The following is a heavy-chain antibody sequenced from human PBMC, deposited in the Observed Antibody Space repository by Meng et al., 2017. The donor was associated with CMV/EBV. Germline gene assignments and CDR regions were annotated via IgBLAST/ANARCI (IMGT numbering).Heavy chain of an antibody. D-gene: IGHD1-7*01. CDR2: IYPGDSDT. J-gene: IGHJ5*02. CDR1: GYSFNSYW. CDR3: ARQLDKRTWDNWFAP. Sequence: GESLKISCKGSGYSFNSYWIAWVRQMPGKGLEWVGIIYPGDSDTTYSPSLQGQVSISADKSTSTAYLQLSSLKASDTAIYYCARQLDKRTWDNWFAPWGQGTLVTVSS. V-gene: IGHV5-51*01.